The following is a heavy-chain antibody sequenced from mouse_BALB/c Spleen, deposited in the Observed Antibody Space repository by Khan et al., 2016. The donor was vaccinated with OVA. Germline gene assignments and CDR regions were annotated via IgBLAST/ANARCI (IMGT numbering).Heavy chain of an antibody. D-gene: IGHD4-1*01. Sequence: QVRLQQSGPELVKPGASVKMSCKASGYTFTDYVMNWVKQRNGQGLEWIGQIYPGGDTTYYNENFKGKATLTADRSSSTAYMQLSNLTSEDSAVYFCARAGWDVFAYWGQGTLVTVSA. J-gene: IGHJ3*01. CDR2: IYPGGDTT. CDR3: ARAGWDVFAY. V-gene: IGHV1-77*01. CDR1: GYTFTDYV.